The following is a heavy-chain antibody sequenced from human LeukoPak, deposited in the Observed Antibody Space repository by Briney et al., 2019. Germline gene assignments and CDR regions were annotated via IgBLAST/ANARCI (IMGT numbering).Heavy chain of an antibody. CDR2: IWYDGSNK. CDR1: GFTFSSYG. V-gene: IGHV3-33*06. J-gene: IGHJ3*02. Sequence: GGSLRLSCAASGFTFSSYGMHWVRQAPGKGLEWVAGIWYDGSNKYYADSVKGRFTIPRDNSKNTLYLQMNSLRAEDTAVYYCAKDITMIVVVNAFDIWGQGTMVTVSS. CDR3: AKDITMIVVVNAFDI. D-gene: IGHD3-22*01.